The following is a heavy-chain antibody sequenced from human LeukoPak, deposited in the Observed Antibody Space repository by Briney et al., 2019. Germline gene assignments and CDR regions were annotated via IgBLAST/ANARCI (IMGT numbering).Heavy chain of an antibody. CDR2: IKPDGSAQ. V-gene: IGHV3-7*01. Sequence: GGSLRLSCAASGFTFSSYWMSWVRQAPGKGLEWVATIKPDGSAQYYVDSVKGRFTISRDNAKNSLFLQINSLRAEDTAVYYCANGGTYSSGPWGQGTLVIVSS. J-gene: IGHJ5*02. D-gene: IGHD3-22*01. CDR1: GFTFSSYW. CDR3: ANGGTYSSGP.